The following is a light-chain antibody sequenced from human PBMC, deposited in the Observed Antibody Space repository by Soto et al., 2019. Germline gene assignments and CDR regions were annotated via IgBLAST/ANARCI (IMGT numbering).Light chain of an antibody. CDR2: DAS. CDR1: QTVRNNY. CDR3: QQFSSYPLT. V-gene: IGKV3-20*01. J-gene: IGKJ4*01. Sequence: VLTQSPGTLSLSPGERATLSCRASQTVRNNYLAWDQQKPGQAPKLLIYDASSRATGIPDRFSGGGSGTDFILTISRLEPEDFAVYYCQQFSSYPLTFGGGTKV.